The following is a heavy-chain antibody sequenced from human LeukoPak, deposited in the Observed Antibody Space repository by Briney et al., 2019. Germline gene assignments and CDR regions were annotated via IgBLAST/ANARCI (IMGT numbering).Heavy chain of an antibody. V-gene: IGHV3-73*01. D-gene: IGHD2-15*01. J-gene: IGHJ4*02. CDR2: IRTKANNYAT. Sequence: GGSLRLSCAASGFTFSGSAVHWVRQASGKGLEWVGRIRTKANNYATSYAASVKGRFTISRDDSKNTAFLQMNSLKTEDTAVYYCAKKLAPSDYWGQGTLVTVSS. CDR1: GFTFSGSA. CDR3: AKKLAPSDY.